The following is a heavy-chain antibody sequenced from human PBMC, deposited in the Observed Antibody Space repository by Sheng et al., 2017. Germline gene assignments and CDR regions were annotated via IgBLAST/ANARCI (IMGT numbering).Heavy chain of an antibody. V-gene: IGHV1-69*05. CDR3: ARGVKWVRRGLLFRGLGLITPVGAGRNPVRFD. Sequence: QVQLVQSGAEVKKPGSSVKVSCKASGGTFSSYAISWVRQAPGQGLEWMGGIIPIFGTANYAQKFQGRVTITTDESTSTAYMELSSLRSEDTAVYYCARGVKWVRRGLLFRGLGLITPVGAGRNPVRFD. D-gene: IGHD3-10*01. CDR2: IIPIFGTA. J-gene: IGHJ5*02. CDR1: GGTFSSYA.